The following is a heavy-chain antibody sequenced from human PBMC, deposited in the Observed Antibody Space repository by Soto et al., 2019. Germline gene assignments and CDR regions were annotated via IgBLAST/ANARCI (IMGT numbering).Heavy chain of an antibody. D-gene: IGHD3-10*01. CDR2: TYYRSRFFS. Sequence: PSQTLSLTCVISGDSVSSYSAAWNWIRQSPSGGLEWLGRTYYRSRFFSDYAESVKSRIIINPDTSKNQFSLQLKSVTPEDTAVYYCVRDRYSSSGWFDPWGQGTPVIVSS. V-gene: IGHV6-1*01. CDR1: GDSVSSYSAA. CDR3: VRDRYSSSGWFDP. J-gene: IGHJ5*02.